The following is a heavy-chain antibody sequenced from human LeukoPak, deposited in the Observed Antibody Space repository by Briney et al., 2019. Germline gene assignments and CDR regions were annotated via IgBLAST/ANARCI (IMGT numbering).Heavy chain of an antibody. Sequence: SETLSLTCTVSGGSISSYYWSWIRQPPGKGLEWIGYIYYSGSTNYNPSLKSRVTISVDTSKSQFSLKLSSVTAADTAVYYCARDAGGWYDYWGQGTLVTVSS. V-gene: IGHV4-59*01. CDR2: IYYSGST. CDR1: GGSISSYY. D-gene: IGHD6-19*01. CDR3: ARDAGGWYDY. J-gene: IGHJ4*02.